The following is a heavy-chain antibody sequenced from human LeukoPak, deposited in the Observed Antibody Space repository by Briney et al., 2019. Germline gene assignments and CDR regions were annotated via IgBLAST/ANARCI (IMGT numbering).Heavy chain of an antibody. CDR3: ARAALLFYGSGSYGDYFDY. CDR1: GFTFSSYS. D-gene: IGHD3-10*01. J-gene: IGHJ4*02. CDR2: ISSSGSTI. Sequence: GGSLRLSCAASGFTFSSYSMNWVRQAPGKGLEWVSYISSSGSTIYYADSVKGRFTISRDNAKNPLYLQMNSLRAEDTAVYYCARAALLFYGSGSYGDYFDYWGQGTLVTVSS. V-gene: IGHV3-48*04.